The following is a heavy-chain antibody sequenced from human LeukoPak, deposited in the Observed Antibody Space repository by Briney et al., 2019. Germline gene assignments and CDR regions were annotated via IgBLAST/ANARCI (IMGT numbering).Heavy chain of an antibody. Sequence: GGSLRLSRAASGFTFSSYSMNWVRQAPGKGLEWVSSISSSSSYIYYADSVKGRFTVSRDNAKNSLYLQMNSLRAEDTAVYYCARDAAMVRGVSHWFDPWGQGTLVTVSS. D-gene: IGHD3-10*01. J-gene: IGHJ5*02. CDR1: GFTFSSYS. V-gene: IGHV3-21*01. CDR3: ARDAAMVRGVSHWFDP. CDR2: ISSSSSYI.